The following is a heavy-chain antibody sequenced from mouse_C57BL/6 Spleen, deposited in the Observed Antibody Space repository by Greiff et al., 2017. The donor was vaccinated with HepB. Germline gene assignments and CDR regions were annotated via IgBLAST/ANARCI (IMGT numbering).Heavy chain of an antibody. J-gene: IGHJ3*01. V-gene: IGHV1-42*01. Sequence: VQLQQSGPELVKPGASVKISCKASGYSFTGYYMNWVKQSPEKSLEWIGEIHPSTGGTPYNKKFKAKATLTVDKSSSTACMQLKRLTSEDSAVYYCARGGYSNTCAYWGQGTRVTVSA. CDR1: GYSFTGYY. CDR3: ARGGYSNTCAY. CDR2: IHPSTGGT. D-gene: IGHD2-5*01.